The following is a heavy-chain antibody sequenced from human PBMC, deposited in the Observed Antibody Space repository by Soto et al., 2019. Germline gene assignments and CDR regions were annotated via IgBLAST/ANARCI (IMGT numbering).Heavy chain of an antibody. CDR3: AKESGPYVSTWYDH. D-gene: IGHD1-26*01. CDR1: GFSFSTYG. Sequence: QVQLVESGGGVVQPGRSLRLSCAASGFSFSTYGMHWVRQAPGKGLEWVALVSYNGLTEYYADSVKGRFTISRDNSKNTLYLQMNSLRAEDTAVYYCAKESGPYVSTWYDHWGQGTLVTVSS. CDR2: VSYNGLTE. V-gene: IGHV3-30*18. J-gene: IGHJ5*02.